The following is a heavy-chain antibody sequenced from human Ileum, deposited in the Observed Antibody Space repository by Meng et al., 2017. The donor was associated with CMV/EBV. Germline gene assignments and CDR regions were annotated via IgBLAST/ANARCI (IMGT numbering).Heavy chain of an antibody. J-gene: IGHJ4*02. D-gene: IGHD1-26*01. CDR3: ARQGRVGSYSLYYFDY. V-gene: IGHV5-51*01. CDR1: GYSFTSYW. CDR2: IYPGDSDN. Sequence: GGSLRLSRNGSGYSFTSYWIGWVRQMPGKGLEWMGIIYPGDSDNRYRPSFQGQVTISADKSISTAYLQWSSLKASDTAMYHCARQGRVGSYSLYYFDYWGQGTLVTVSS.